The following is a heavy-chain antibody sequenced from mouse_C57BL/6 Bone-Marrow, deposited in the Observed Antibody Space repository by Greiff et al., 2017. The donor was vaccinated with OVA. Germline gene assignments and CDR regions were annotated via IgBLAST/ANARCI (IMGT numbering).Heavy chain of an antibody. V-gene: IGHV1-80*01. CDR2: IYPGDGDT. CDR1: GYTFTSYW. CDR3: ARGAY. Sequence: VQLQESGPVLARPGASVKMSCKTSGYTFTSYWMHWVKQRPGQGLEWIGQIYPGDGDTNYNGKFKGKATLTADKSSSTAYMQLSSLTSEDSAVYFCARGAYWGQGTLVTVSA. J-gene: IGHJ3*01.